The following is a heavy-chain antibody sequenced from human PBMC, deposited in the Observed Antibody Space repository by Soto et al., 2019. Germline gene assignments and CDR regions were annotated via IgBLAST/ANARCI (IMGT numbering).Heavy chain of an antibody. CDR3: ARSEGPVADYYGIDV. D-gene: IGHD6-19*01. V-gene: IGHV3-30*01. CDR1: GFVFSDYA. CDR2: ISHDGINK. Sequence: PGGSLRLSCAASGFVFSDYAMHWVRPGPVKGLEWVSVISHDGINKNYADSVRGRFTISRDNSKNTVYLQMNSLRGEDSAVYYCARSEGPVADYYGIDVLGQGTTVTVSS. J-gene: IGHJ6*02.